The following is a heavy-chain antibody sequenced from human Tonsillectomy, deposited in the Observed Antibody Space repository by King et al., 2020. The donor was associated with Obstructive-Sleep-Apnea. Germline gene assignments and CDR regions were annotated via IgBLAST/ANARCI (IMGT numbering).Heavy chain of an antibody. V-gene: IGHV1-46*01. Sequence: QLVQSGAEVKKPGVSVMVSCKASGYTFTSSYIHWVRQAPGQGLEWMGIISPSDSSIIYAQNFQGRVTMTSDTATSTFYMELSSLRPEDTAVYYCARDPGSSGFDIWGPGTMVTVSS. J-gene: IGHJ3*02. D-gene: IGHD2-2*01. CDR1: GYTFTSSY. CDR3: ARDPGSSGFDI. CDR2: ISPSDSSI.